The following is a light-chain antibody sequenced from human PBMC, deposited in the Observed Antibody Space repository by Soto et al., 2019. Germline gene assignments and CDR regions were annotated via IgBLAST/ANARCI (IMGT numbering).Light chain of an antibody. CDR2: DAS. Sequence: DIQITHSPSTLSASVGDRVTITCRASQRLSNWLAWYQQKRGKAPKLLIYDASSLASGVPSRFSGTRSGTEFTLTISSLQPDDFATYYCQQYDSYWSFGQGTKVDIK. V-gene: IGKV1-5*01. J-gene: IGKJ1*01. CDR3: QQYDSYWS. CDR1: QRLSNW.